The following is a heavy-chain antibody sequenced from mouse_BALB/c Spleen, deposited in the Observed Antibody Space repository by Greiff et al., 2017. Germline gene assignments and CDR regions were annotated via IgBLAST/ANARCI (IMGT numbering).Heavy chain of an antibody. CDR2: ISNLAYSI. V-gene: IGHV5-15*02. CDR3: ARGDGYLDY. D-gene: IGHD2-3*01. Sequence: VQLKESGGGLVQPGGSRKLSCAASGFTFSDYGMAWVRQAPGKGPEWVAFISNLAYSIYYADTVTGRFTISRENAKNTLYLEMSSLRSEDTAMYYCARGDGYLDYWGQGTTLTVSS. CDR1: GFTFSDYG. J-gene: IGHJ2*01.